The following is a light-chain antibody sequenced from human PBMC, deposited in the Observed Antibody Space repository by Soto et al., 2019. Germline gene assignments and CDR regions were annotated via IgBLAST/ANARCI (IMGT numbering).Light chain of an antibody. Sequence: QSALTQPASVSGSPGQSITISCTGTNSDVGGYNYVSWYQQHPGKVPKLIIYDVSNRPSGVSNRFSGSKSGNTASLTISGLQAEDEAEYYCSSYTNTIVVFGGGTKLTVL. CDR1: NSDVGGYNY. CDR2: DVS. CDR3: SSYTNTIVV. V-gene: IGLV2-14*01. J-gene: IGLJ2*01.